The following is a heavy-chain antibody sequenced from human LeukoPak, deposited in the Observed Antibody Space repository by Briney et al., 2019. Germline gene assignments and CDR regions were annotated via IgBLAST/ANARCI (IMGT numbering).Heavy chain of an antibody. J-gene: IGHJ4*02. Sequence: GGSLRLSCAASGFTFSDYAMHWVRQAPGKGLEWVAVISKDGSDKYYPGSVRGRFTISRDNSKNTIYLQMDSLRAEDTAIYYCARDYWWNHDYWGQGTLVTVSS. V-gene: IGHV3-30-3*01. CDR3: ARDYWWNHDY. CDR2: ISKDGSDK. CDR1: GFTFSDYA. D-gene: IGHD1-14*01.